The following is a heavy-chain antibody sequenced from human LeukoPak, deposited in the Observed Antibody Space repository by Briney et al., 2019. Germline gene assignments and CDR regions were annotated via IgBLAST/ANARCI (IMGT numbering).Heavy chain of an antibody. CDR1: GFTFDDYA. CDR3: ARASNYYDSSGYHIYYYGMDV. J-gene: IGHJ6*02. D-gene: IGHD3-22*01. V-gene: IGHV3-33*08. Sequence: GGSLRLSCAASGFTFDDYAMHWVRQAPGKGLEWVAVIWYDGSNKYYADSVKGRFTISRDNSKNTLYLQMNSLRAEDTAVYYCARASNYYDSSGYHIYYYGMDVWGQGTTVTVSS. CDR2: IWYDGSNK.